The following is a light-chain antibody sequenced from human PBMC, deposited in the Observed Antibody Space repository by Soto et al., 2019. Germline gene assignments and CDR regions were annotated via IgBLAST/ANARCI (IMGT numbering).Light chain of an antibody. V-gene: IGKV3-15*01. Sequence: EVGMNQYTSNGAGSPGERAPLPCMASQRVSSNLAWYHQKPGQAPRLLIYGSSTRATGIPARFSGSGSGTEFTLTISSLQSEDFAVYYCQQYNNWPQTFGQGTKVDI. CDR2: GSS. J-gene: IGKJ1*01. CDR1: QRVSSN. CDR3: QQYNNWPQT.